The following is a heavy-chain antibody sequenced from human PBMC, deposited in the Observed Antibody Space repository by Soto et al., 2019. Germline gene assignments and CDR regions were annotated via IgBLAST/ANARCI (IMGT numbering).Heavy chain of an antibody. CDR3: AKEVVVESAGRSHYYYYGLDV. CDR2: LSGSGGRT. Sequence: GGSLRLSCAASGFSFSIYAMSWVRQAPGKGLEWVSVLSGSGGRTYYADSVKGRFTMSRDNSKNTLYLQMNSLRAEDTAIYYCAKEVVVESAGRSHYYYYGLDVWGQGTTVTVSS. CDR1: GFSFSIYA. V-gene: IGHV3-23*01. J-gene: IGHJ6*02. D-gene: IGHD2-15*01.